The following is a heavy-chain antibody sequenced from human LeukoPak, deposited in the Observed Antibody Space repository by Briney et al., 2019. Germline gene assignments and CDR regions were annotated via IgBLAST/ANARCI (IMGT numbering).Heavy chain of an antibody. CDR3: IVFGDSNH. CDR2: IHSSGGT. D-gene: IGHD4-17*01. J-gene: IGHJ5*02. Sequence: GGSLRLSCAASGFTVSSNYMSWVRQAPGKGLEWVSAIHSSGGTYYADSVKGRFTISRDTSKNTLYLQINSLRVEDTAVYYRIVFGDSNHWGQGTLVTVSS. V-gene: IGHV3-53*01. CDR1: GFTVSSNY.